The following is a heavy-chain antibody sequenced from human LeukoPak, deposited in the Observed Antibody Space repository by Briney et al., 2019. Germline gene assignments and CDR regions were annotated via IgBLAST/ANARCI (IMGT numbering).Heavy chain of an antibody. Sequence: ASVKVSCKSSGYMFTSYGVSWLRQAPGQGLEWMSWISGYSGDTKYSKTFQDRITITADAASNTAYMDLRSLRSDDTAVYYCARILITFGGLMFGTFDYWGQGSLVIVSS. V-gene: IGHV1-18*01. CDR2: ISGYSGDT. CDR1: GYMFTSYG. D-gene: IGHD3-16*01. CDR3: ARILITFGGLMFGTFDY. J-gene: IGHJ4*02.